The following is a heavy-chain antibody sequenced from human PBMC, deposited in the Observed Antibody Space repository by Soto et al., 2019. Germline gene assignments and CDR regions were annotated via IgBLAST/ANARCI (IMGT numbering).Heavy chain of an antibody. V-gene: IGHV1-18*01. CDR2: ISAYNGNT. Sequence: QVQLVQSGAEVKKPGASVKVSCKASGYTFTSYGISWVRQAPGQGLEWMGWISAYNGNTNYAQKLQGRATMTTDTAPSTAYMELTTLTSDATAVYSCAREYYYASGPSYWAPGTVLTASS. D-gene: IGHD3-10*01. J-gene: IGHJ4*02. CDR3: AREYYYASGPSY. CDR1: GYTFTSYG.